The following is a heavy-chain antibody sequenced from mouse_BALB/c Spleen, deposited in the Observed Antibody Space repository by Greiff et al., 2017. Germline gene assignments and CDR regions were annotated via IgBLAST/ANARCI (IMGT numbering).Heavy chain of an antibody. V-gene: IGHV5-9-3*01. CDR1: GFTFSSYA. CDR3: ANHYYGSSYGFAY. CDR2: ISSGGSYT. D-gene: IGHD1-1*01. J-gene: IGHJ3*01. Sequence: EVKLMESGGGLVKPGGSLKLSCAASGFTFSSYAMSWVRQTQEKRLEWVATISSGGSYTYYPDSVKGRFTISRDNAKNTLYLQMSSLRSEDTAMYYCANHYYGSSYGFAYWGQGTLVTVSA.